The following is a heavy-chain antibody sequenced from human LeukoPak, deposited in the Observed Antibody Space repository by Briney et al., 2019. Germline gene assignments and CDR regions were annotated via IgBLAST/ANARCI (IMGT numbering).Heavy chain of an antibody. D-gene: IGHD2-21*02. CDR1: GGSISSGCYY. Sequence: PSETLSLTCTVSGGSISSGCYYWSWIRQPAGKGLEWIGRIYTSGSTNYNPSLKSRVTISVDTSKNQFSLKLTSVTAADTAVYYCARGGYCGGDCYFYYWGQGTLVTVSS. CDR2: IYTSGST. J-gene: IGHJ4*02. V-gene: IGHV4-61*02. CDR3: ARGGYCGGDCYFYY.